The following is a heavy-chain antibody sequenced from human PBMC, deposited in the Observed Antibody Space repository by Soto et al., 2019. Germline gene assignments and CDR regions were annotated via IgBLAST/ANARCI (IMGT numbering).Heavy chain of an antibody. D-gene: IGHD3-22*01. CDR2: IIPIFGTA. Sequence: QVQLVQSGAEVKKPGSSVKVSCKASGGTFSSYAISWVRQAPGQGLEWMGGIIPIFGTADYAQKFQGRVTITADESTSTAYMELSSLRSEDTAVYYCASHYDSSGYYYRGLDYWGQGTMVTVSS. CDR3: ASHYDSSGYYYRGLDY. J-gene: IGHJ4*02. V-gene: IGHV1-69*12. CDR1: GGTFSSYA.